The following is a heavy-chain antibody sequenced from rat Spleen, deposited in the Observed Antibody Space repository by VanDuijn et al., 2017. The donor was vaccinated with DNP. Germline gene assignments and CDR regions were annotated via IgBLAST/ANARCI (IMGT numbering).Heavy chain of an antibody. V-gene: IGHV2-4*01. CDR2: VWSGGST. D-gene: IGHD4-3*01. Sequence: QVQLKESGPGLVQPSQTLSLTCTVSGFSLINYGVSWVRQPPGKGLEWIGAVWSGGSTAYNSALKSRLNFSKATSKSQVFLKLNSLQTEDTATYYCARDLIIRDTTSAMDVWGQGTSVTVSS. CDR3: ARDLIIRDTTSAMDV. J-gene: IGHJ4*01. CDR1: GFSLINYG.